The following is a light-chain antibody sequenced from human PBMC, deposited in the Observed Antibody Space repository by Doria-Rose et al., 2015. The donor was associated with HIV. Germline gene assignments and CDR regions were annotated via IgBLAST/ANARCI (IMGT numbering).Light chain of an antibody. CDR1: QSFSSTY. Sequence: TQSPGTLSLSPGERATLSCRASQSFSSTYLACYQQKPGQAPSLLIYDGSTRATGIPDRFSASGSGTDFTLTINRLEPEDCALYYCHQYGTSWTFGQGTKVEI. CDR3: HQYGTSWT. CDR2: DGS. J-gene: IGKJ1*01. V-gene: IGKV3-20*01.